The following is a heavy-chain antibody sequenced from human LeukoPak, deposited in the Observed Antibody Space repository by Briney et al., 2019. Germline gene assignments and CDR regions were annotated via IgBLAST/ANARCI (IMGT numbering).Heavy chain of an antibody. J-gene: IGHJ4*02. CDR3: ARINWNYFDY. V-gene: IGHV4-39*07. Sequence: SETLSLTSTVSGGSISSSSYYWGWIHQPPGKGLQWIGSINYSGSSSYNPSLKSRVTISVDTSKNQISLKLSSVTAADTAVYYCARINWNYFDYWGQGTLVTVSS. CDR2: INYSGSS. D-gene: IGHD1-20*01. CDR1: GGSISSSSYY.